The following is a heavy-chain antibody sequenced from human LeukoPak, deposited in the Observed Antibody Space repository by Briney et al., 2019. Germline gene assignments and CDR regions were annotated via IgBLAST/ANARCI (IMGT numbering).Heavy chain of an antibody. J-gene: IGHJ6*02. D-gene: IGHD4-17*01. CDR1: GFTFSSYS. CDR3: ARASLSDYGDYYYYGMDV. Sequence: GVSLRLSCAASGFTFSSYSMNWVRQAPGKGLEGVSSISSSSSYIDYADSVKGRFTISRDNAKNSLYLQMNSLRAEDTAVYYCARASLSDYGDYYYYGMDVWGQGTTVTVSS. CDR2: ISSSSSYI. V-gene: IGHV3-21*01.